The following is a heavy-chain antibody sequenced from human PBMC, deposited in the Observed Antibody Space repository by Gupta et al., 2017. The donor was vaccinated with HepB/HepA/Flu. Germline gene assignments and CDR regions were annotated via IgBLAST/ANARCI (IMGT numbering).Heavy chain of an antibody. D-gene: IGHD3-10*01. Sequence: EVQLLESGGGLVQPGKSLRRSCGAPGLTFSSHAINWVRQAPGKGLEWVCSIGGTGVTTHYADSVKGRFTLTRDNSKNTVYLQMNSLRADDTAVYYCTRGSGAYLHSYYYMDVWGKGTTVTVSS. V-gene: IGHV3-23*01. CDR2: IGGTGVTT. J-gene: IGHJ6*03. CDR3: TRGSGAYLHSYYYMDV. CDR1: GLTFSSHA.